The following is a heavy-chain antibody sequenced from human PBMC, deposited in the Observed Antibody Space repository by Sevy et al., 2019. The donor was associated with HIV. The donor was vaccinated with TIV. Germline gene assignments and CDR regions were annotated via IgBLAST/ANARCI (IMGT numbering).Heavy chain of an antibody. J-gene: IGHJ4*02. D-gene: IGHD6-13*01. V-gene: IGHV4-4*07. Sequence: SKTLSLTCTVSGGSISSYYWSWIRQPAGKGLEWIGRIYTSGSTNYNPSLKSRVTMSVDTSKNQFSLKLSSVTAADTAVYYCARDLGVTAGTASIFDYWGQGTLVTVSS. CDR2: IYTSGST. CDR1: GGSISSYY. CDR3: ARDLGVTAGTASIFDY.